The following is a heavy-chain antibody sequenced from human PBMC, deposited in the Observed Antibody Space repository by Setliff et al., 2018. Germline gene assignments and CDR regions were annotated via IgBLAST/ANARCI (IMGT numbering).Heavy chain of an antibody. CDR3: ASHEPWPWNAFDI. Sequence: GGSLRLSCAAPGFTFRSYEMNWVRQAPGKGLEWISYITTSGSTIYYADSVKGRFTISRDNAKNSLYLQMNSLRAEDTAVYYCASHEPWPWNAFDIWGQGTMVTVSS. CDR1: GFTFRSYE. J-gene: IGHJ3*02. D-gene: IGHD6-19*01. CDR2: ITTSGSTI. V-gene: IGHV3-48*03.